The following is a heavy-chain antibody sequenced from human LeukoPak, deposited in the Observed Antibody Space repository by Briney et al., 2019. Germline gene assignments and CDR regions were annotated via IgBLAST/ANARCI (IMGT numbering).Heavy chain of an antibody. Sequence: ASVKVSCKASGYTFTGYYMHWVRQAPGQGLEWMGWINPNSGGTNYAQKFQGRVTMTRDTSISTAYMELSRLRSDDTAVYYCARVLEEDGSVVSYMDVWGKGTTVTVSS. CDR3: ARVLEEDGSVVSYMDV. J-gene: IGHJ6*03. CDR2: INPNSGGT. V-gene: IGHV1-2*02. CDR1: GYTFTGYY. D-gene: IGHD3-3*01.